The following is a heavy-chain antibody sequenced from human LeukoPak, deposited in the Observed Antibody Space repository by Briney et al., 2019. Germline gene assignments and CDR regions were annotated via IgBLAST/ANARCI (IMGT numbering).Heavy chain of an antibody. CDR2: INPSGGST. Sequence: ASVKVSCKASGYTFTNYYIHWVRQAPGQGLEWMGIINPSGGSTSYGQKFQGRVTMTRDTSTSTVYMDLSSLRSEDTAVYYCARGSYYDSSGYYPHNFDYWGQGTLVTASS. J-gene: IGHJ4*02. D-gene: IGHD3-22*01. V-gene: IGHV1-46*01. CDR1: GYTFTNYY. CDR3: ARGSYYDSSGYYPHNFDY.